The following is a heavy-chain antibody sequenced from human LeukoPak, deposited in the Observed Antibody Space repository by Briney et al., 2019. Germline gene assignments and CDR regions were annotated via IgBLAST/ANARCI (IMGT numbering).Heavy chain of an antibody. CDR1: GFTFSSYA. J-gene: IGHJ5*02. D-gene: IGHD3-22*01. CDR2: IKQDGSEK. CDR3: ARSRPHYYDSSGYYHNWFDP. V-gene: IGHV3-7*01. Sequence: PGGSLRLSCAASGFTFSSYAMSWVRQAPGKGLEWVANIKQDGSEKYYVDSVKGRFTISRDNAKNSLYLQMNSLRAEDTAVYYCARSRPHYYDSSGYYHNWFDPWGQGTLVTVSS.